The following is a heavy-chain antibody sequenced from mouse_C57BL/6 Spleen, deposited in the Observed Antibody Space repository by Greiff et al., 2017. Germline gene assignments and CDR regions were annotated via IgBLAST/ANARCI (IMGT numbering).Heavy chain of an antibody. CDR3: TDSELRDYFGC. J-gene: IGHJ2*01. Sequence: QVQLQQSGAELVRPGASVTLSCKASGYTFTDYEMHWVKQTPVHGLEWIGAIDPDTGGTAYNQKFKGKAILTADKSSGTAYMQRRSLTSEDSAVYYCTDSELRDYFGCWGQGATLTVSS. CDR2: IDPDTGGT. CDR1: GYTFTDYE. D-gene: IGHD1-1*01. V-gene: IGHV1-15*01.